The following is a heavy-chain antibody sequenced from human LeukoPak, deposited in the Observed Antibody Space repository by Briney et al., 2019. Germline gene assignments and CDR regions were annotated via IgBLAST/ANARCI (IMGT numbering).Heavy chain of an antibody. CDR1: GFTFSSYE. D-gene: IGHD3-9*01. Sequence: GGSLRLSCAASGFTFSSYEMNWVRQAPGKGLEWVSYMSSSGSTIYYADSVKGRFTISRDNAKNSLYLQMNSLRAEDTAVYYCARDLDPSRAFDIWGQGTMVTVSS. V-gene: IGHV3-48*03. CDR3: ARDLDPSRAFDI. J-gene: IGHJ3*02. CDR2: MSSSGSTI.